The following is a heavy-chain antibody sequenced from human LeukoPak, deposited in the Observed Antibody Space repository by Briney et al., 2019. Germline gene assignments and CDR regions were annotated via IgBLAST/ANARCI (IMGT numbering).Heavy chain of an antibody. V-gene: IGHV4-34*01. J-gene: IGHJ4*02. D-gene: IGHD2-2*01. CDR3: ARGLSRDIVVVPAANNFDY. CDR2: TNHSGST. Sequence: PSETLSLTCAVYGGSFSGYYWSWIRQPPGKGLEWIGETNHSGSTNYNPSLKSRVTISVDTSKNQFSLKLSSVTAADTAVYYCARGLSRDIVVVPAANNFDYWGQGTLVTVSS. CDR1: GGSFSGYY.